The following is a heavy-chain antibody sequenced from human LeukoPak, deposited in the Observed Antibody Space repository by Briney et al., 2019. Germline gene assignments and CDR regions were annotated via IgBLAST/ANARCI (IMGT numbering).Heavy chain of an antibody. Sequence: PSETLSLTCAVYGGSFSGYYWSWIRQPPGKGLEWIGEINHSGSTNYNPSLKSRVTISVDTSKNQFSLKLSSVTAADTAVYYCAGKREYSSSLYQMVSWFDPWGQGTLVTVSS. J-gene: IGHJ5*02. D-gene: IGHD6-13*01. V-gene: IGHV4-34*01. CDR2: INHSGST. CDR1: GGSFSGYY. CDR3: AGKREYSSSLYQMVSWFDP.